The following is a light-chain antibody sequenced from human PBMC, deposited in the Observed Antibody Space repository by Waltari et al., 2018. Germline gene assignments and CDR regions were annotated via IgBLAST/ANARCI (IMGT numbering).Light chain of an antibody. CDR1: QSLLHSNENIY. CDR2: LGS. J-gene: IGKJ1*01. V-gene: IGKV2-28*01. CDR3: MQSLQALWT. Sequence: QSLLHSNENIYLDGYLQKPGQSPQRLIYLGSNRASGVPDRFSGSGAGTDVTLRINRVEAEDVGVYYCMQSLQALWTFGQGTKVEIK.